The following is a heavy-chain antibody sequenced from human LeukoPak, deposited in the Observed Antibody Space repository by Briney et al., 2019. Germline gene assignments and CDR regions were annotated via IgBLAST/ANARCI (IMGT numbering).Heavy chain of an antibody. V-gene: IGHV3-73*01. D-gene: IGHD3-22*01. CDR2: IRNIGNNYAT. CDR1: GFTFSGST. CDR3: SRDHYYDTSGLDR. Sequence: GGSLRLSCAASGFTFSGSTIHWVRQASGKGLEWVGRIRNIGNNYATAYAASVQGRFTISRDDSKSTAYLQMNTLKTEDTAVYYCSRDHYYDTSGLDRGGKGTLVTVSS. J-gene: IGHJ5*02.